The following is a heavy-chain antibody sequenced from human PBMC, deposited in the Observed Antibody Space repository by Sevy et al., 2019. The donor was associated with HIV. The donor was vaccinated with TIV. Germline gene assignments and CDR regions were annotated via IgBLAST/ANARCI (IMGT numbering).Heavy chain of an antibody. CDR1: GGSISSNNYY. D-gene: IGHD3-3*01. J-gene: IGHJ5*02. Sequence: SETLSLTCTVSGGSISSNNYYWVWIRQPPGKGLEWIGSIYYSGSPYYNPSLKSRITISVDTSKNQFSLRLSSVTAADTAVYYCAKLMIFGVLTDNWFDPWGQGTLVTVSS. V-gene: IGHV4-39*01. CDR2: IYYSGSP. CDR3: AKLMIFGVLTDNWFDP.